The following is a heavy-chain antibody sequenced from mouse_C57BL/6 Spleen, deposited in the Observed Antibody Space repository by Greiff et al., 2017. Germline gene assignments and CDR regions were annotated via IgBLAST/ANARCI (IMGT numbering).Heavy chain of an antibody. Sequence: QVQLKQSGPGLVQPSQRLSITCTVSGFSLTSYGVHWVRQSPGKGLEWLGMIWRGGSTDYNAAFMSRLSITKDNSKSQVFFNMNSLQADDTAIYYCAKAQPHYYAMDYWCQGTSVTVSS. D-gene: IGHD3-2*02. CDR2: IWRGGST. V-gene: IGHV2-5*01. CDR3: AKAQPHYYAMDY. CDR1: GFSLTSYG. J-gene: IGHJ4*01.